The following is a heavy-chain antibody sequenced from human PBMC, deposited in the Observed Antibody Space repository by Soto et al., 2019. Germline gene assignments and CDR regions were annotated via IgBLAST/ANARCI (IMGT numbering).Heavy chain of an antibody. Sequence: ASVKVSCKASGYTFSSYDINWVRQATGQGLAGVGWMNPNSGNTGYVHKFQGRVIMTRDTSLSTAYMELSSLRSEHPAVYYCARGREVGYYYFGMDVWGQGTTVTVSS. J-gene: IGHJ6*02. V-gene: IGHV1-8*01. CDR1: GYTFSSYD. D-gene: IGHD1-26*01. CDR3: ARGREVGYYYFGMDV. CDR2: MNPNSGNT.